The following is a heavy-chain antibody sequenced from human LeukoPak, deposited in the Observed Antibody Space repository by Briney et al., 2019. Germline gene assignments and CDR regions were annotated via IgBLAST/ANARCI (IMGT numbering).Heavy chain of an antibody. D-gene: IGHD2-2*01. CDR2: INDSGST. J-gene: IGHJ3*01. CDR1: GEPSIGYY. CDR3: ARDAHIRMAFDV. Sequence: PSETLSLTCAVYGEPSIGYYWAWIRQPPGKGLEWIGEINDSGSTDYNSGTTNYNPSLKSRVTMSVDTSNKQFSLKLRSVTAADTAIYYCARDAHIRMAFDVWGQGTRVTVSS. V-gene: IGHV4-34*01.